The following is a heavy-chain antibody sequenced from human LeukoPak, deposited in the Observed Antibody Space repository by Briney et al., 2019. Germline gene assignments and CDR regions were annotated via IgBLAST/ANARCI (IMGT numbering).Heavy chain of an antibody. V-gene: IGHV4-4*02. Sequence: SETLSLTCTVSGDSINSLDLWSWVRQPPGKGLEWIGEMYLSGTTHSNPSVKSRVTISIDKSKNQFFLNLSSVTAADTAVYYCAGLVGRYSSGLYYYYFDYWGQGTLVTVSS. CDR3: AGLVGRYSSGLYYYYFDY. J-gene: IGHJ4*02. D-gene: IGHD3-22*01. CDR2: MYLSGTT. CDR1: GDSINSLDL.